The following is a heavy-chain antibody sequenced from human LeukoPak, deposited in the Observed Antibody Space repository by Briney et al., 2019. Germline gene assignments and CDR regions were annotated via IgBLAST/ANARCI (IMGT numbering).Heavy chain of an antibody. CDR1: GFTVSSNY. Sequence: GGSLRLSCAASGFTVSSNYMSLVRRAPGKGLEWVSVIYSGGSTYYADSVKGRFTISRDNSKNTLYLQMNSLRAEDTAVYYCASDSGSTYYYGMDVWGQGTTVTVSS. D-gene: IGHD3-10*01. CDR3: ASDSGSTYYYGMDV. J-gene: IGHJ6*02. CDR2: IYSGGST. V-gene: IGHV3-53*01.